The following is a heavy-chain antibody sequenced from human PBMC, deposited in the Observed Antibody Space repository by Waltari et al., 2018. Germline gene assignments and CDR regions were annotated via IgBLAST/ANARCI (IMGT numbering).Heavy chain of an antibody. Sequence: QVQLHQWGAGRLQPSETLSLTCGVYGVSFRGYYWGWIRQPPGKGLVWIAEINHAGNTNYNPSLRSRVTLSEDASENQFSLKLSSMTAADTAVYYCVRLEDCTGPGGNCYSGEIFAMDVWGQGTTVTVSS. D-gene: IGHD2-15*01. CDR1: GVSFRGYY. V-gene: IGHV4-34*01. CDR3: VRLEDCTGPGGNCYSGEIFAMDV. CDR2: INHAGNT. J-gene: IGHJ6*02.